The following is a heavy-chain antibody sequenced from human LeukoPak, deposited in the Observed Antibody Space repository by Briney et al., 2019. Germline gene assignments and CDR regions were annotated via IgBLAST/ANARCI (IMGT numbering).Heavy chain of an antibody. Sequence: GGSLRLSCAASGFTFSSYWMSWVRQAPGKGLEWVANIKQDGSEKYYVDSVKGRFTISRDNAKNSLYLQMNSLRAEDTAVYYCARGRTPLGGGCSSTSCLVFGAPEYYFDYWGQGTLVTVSS. D-gene: IGHD2-2*01. V-gene: IGHV3-7*01. J-gene: IGHJ4*02. CDR1: GFTFSSYW. CDR2: IKQDGSEK. CDR3: ARGRTPLGGGCSSTSCLVFGAPEYYFDY.